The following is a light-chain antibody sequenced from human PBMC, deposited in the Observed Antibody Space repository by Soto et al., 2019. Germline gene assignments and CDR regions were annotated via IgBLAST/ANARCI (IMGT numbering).Light chain of an antibody. V-gene: IGLV1-40*01. CDR1: SSNIGAGYD. J-gene: IGLJ3*02. CDR2: TDY. Sequence: QSVLTQPPSVSGAPGQRVTISCTGSSSNIGAGYDVHWYQQHPGAAPKLLIYTDYQRPSGVPDRFSGSKSGTSASLAINGLHSEDEADYYCASWDDNLNGGVFGGGTKLTVL. CDR3: ASWDDNLNGGV.